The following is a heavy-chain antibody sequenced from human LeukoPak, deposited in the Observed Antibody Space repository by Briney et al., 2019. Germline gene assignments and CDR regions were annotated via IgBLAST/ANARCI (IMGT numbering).Heavy chain of an antibody. D-gene: IGHD3-22*01. CDR3: ARCPYDSTGYYSVPSHLDY. Sequence: GGSLRLSCAASGFTFSTYWMSWVRQAPGKGLEWVANIKEDGSEKYYVDSVKGRFTISRDNAKKSLYLRMNSLRAEDTAVYYCARCPYDSTGYYSVPSHLDYWGQGTLVTVSS. CDR2: IKEDGSEK. CDR1: GFTFSTYW. J-gene: IGHJ4*02. V-gene: IGHV3-7*01.